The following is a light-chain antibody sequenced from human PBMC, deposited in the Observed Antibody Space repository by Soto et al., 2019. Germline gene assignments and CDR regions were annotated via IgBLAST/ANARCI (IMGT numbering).Light chain of an antibody. CDR2: DAT. CDR1: QSISTH. Sequence: DIQMTQSPSSLSASVGDRVSITCRASQSISTHLSWYQHKPGRAPELLIYDATRLQSGVPSRFSGSASGTELTLTISSLQPDDFATYYCQQYSSYPLTFGPGTKVDV. J-gene: IGKJ3*01. CDR3: QQYSSYPLT. V-gene: IGKV1-39*01.